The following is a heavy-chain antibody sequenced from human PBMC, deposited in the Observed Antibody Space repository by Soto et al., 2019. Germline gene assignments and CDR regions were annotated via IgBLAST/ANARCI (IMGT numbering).Heavy chain of an antibody. Sequence: KPSETLSLTCTVSGGSISLNYWTWIRQPPGKGLEWIGSVYNSGSTNYNPSLKSRVTISVDASKNQFSLRLSSVTAADTAVYYCERGRASYNWNDVGYWGQGTLVTVSS. J-gene: IGHJ4*02. CDR1: GGSISLNY. D-gene: IGHD1-1*01. V-gene: IGHV4-59*01. CDR3: ERGRASYNWNDVGY. CDR2: VYNSGST.